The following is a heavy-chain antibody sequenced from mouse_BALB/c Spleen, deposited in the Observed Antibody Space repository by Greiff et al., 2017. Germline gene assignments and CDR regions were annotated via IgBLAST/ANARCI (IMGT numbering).Heavy chain of an antibody. D-gene: IGHD1-1*01. CDR2: ISSGSSTI. J-gene: IGHJ1*01. CDR1: GFTFSSFG. CDR3: AREDYGRGYFEV. V-gene: IGHV5-17*02. Sequence: DVKLVESGGGLVQPGGSRKLSCAASGFTFSSFGMHWVRQAPEKGLEWVAYISSGSSTIYYADTVKGRFTISRDNPKNTLFLQMTSLRSEDTAMYYCAREDYGRGYFEVWGAGTTVTVSS.